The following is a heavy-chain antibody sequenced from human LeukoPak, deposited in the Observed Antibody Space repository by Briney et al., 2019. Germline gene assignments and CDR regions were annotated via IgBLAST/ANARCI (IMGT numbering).Heavy chain of an antibody. CDR3: AREFIVYDFRSGYSDFYYMDV. CDR2: IYYSGST. J-gene: IGHJ6*03. V-gene: IGHV4-59*11. Sequence: SETLSLTCTVSGGSISSHYWSWIRQPPGKGLEWIGYIYYSGSTNYNPSLKSRVTISVDTSKNQFSLKLSSVTAADTAVYYCAREFIVYDFRSGYSDFYYMDVWGKGTTVTVSS. CDR1: GGSISSHY. D-gene: IGHD3-3*01.